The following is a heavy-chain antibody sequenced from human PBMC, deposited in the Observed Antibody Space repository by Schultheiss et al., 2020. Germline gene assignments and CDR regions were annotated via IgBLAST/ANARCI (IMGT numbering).Heavy chain of an antibody. J-gene: IGHJ4*02. V-gene: IGHV4-39*01. D-gene: IGHD1-26*01. CDR2: IYYSGST. CDR1: GGSISSGSYY. Sequence: SQTLSLTCTVSGGSISSGSYYWSWIRQPAGKGLEWIGRIYYSGSTYYNPSLKSRLTISVDTSKNQFSLKLSSVTAADTAVYYCARLSGTYGTDCDYWGQGTLVTVSS. CDR3: ARLSGTYGTDCDY.